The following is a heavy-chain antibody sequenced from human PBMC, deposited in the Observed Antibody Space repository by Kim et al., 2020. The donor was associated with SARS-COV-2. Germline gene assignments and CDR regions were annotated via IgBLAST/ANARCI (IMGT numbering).Heavy chain of an antibody. V-gene: IGHV3-30*18. CDR2: ISYDGSNK. D-gene: IGHD5-18*01. CDR3: AKDFAAMVTLNWFDP. J-gene: IGHJ5*02. CDR1: GFTFSSYG. Sequence: GGSLRLSCAASGFTFSSYGMHWVRQAPGKGLEWVAVISYDGSNKYYADSVKGRFTISRDNSKNTLYLQMNSLRAEDTAVYYCAKDFAAMVTLNWFDPWGQGTLVTVSS.